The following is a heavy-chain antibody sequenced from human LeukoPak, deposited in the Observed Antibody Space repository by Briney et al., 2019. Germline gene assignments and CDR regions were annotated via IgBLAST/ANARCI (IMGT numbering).Heavy chain of an antibody. CDR1: GYTFTNYA. CDR2: ISAYNGST. D-gene: IGHD3-3*01. Sequence: ASVKVSCKTSGYTFTNYAISWVRQAPGQGLEWMGWISAYNGSTNYAQDFQGRVTMTTVTSTTTAYMEMRSLRSDDTAVYYCARDLGDPIFGVARWTYWGQGTLVTVSS. J-gene: IGHJ4*02. CDR3: ARDLGDPIFGVARWTY. V-gene: IGHV1-18*01.